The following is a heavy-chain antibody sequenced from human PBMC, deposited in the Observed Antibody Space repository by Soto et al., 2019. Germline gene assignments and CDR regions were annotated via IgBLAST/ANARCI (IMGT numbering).Heavy chain of an antibody. J-gene: IGHJ4*02. CDR2: ISSSGGTT. V-gene: IGHV3-11*01. Sequence: VELVESGGDLVTPGGSLRLSCAASRFTFSDYYMGWIRQAPGKGLEWVSYISSSGGTTYYADSVKGRFTISRDNAKNSLYLQMNSLRVEDTAVYYCARDLEPQYYFDSWGQGTLVTVSS. CDR3: ARDLEPQYYFDS. CDR1: RFTFSDYY.